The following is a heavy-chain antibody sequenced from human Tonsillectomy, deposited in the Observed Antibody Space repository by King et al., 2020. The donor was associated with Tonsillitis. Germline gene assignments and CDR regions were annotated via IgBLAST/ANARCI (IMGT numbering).Heavy chain of an antibody. CDR3: VSHPIFGWFDP. D-gene: IGHD2/OR15-2a*01. V-gene: IGHV1-69*01. Sequence: QLVQSGAEVKKPGSSVKVSCKASGGTFSSYAISWVRQAPGQGLEWMGGIIPMFGTANYAQKFQGRVTITADESTSTAYMDLSSLRSDDTAVYYCVSHPIFGWFDPWGQGTLVTVSS. J-gene: IGHJ5*02. CDR2: IIPMFGTA. CDR1: GGTFSSYA.